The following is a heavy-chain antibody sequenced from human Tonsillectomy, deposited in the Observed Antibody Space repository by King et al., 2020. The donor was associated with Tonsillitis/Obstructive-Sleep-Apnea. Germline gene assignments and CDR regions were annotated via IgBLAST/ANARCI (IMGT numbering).Heavy chain of an antibody. V-gene: IGHV4-59*01. CDR3: ARGVYCSGGSCYSDGRWFDP. CDR1: GGSISSYY. J-gene: IGHJ5*02. CDR2: IYYSGST. Sequence: VPLQESGPGLVKPSETLSLTCTVSGGSISSYYWSWIRQPPGKGLEWIGYIYYSGSTNYNPSLKSRVTISVDTSKNQFSLKLSSVTAADTAVYYCARGVYCSGGSCYSDGRWFDPWGQGTLVTVSS. D-gene: IGHD2-15*01.